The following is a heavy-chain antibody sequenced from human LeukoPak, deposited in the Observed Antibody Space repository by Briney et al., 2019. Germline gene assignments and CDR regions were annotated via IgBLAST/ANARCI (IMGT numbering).Heavy chain of an antibody. CDR2: IYYSGST. J-gene: IGHJ4*02. Sequence: SETLSLTCTVSGGSISSYYWSWIRQPPGKGLEWIGYIYYSGSTNYNPSLKSRVTISVDTSKNQFSLKLSSVTAADTAVYYRARLSRSGWYRGSFDYWGQGTLVTVSS. V-gene: IGHV4-59*08. D-gene: IGHD6-19*01. CDR1: GGSISSYY. CDR3: ARLSRSGWYRGSFDY.